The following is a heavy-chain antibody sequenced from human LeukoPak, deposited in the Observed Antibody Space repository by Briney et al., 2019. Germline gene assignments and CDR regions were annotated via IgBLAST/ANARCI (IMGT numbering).Heavy chain of an antibody. Sequence: GASVKVSCKASGYTFSTYDINWVRQAPGQGLEWMGWISAYNGNTNYAQKLQGRVTMTTDTSTSTAYMELRSLRSDGTAVYYCARVQPGVGPFDYWGQGTLVTVSS. J-gene: IGHJ4*02. V-gene: IGHV1-18*01. D-gene: IGHD2-2*01. CDR1: GYTFSTYD. CDR2: ISAYNGNT. CDR3: ARVQPGVGPFDY.